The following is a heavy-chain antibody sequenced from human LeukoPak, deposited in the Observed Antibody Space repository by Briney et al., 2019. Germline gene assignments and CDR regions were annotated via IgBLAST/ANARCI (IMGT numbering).Heavy chain of an antibody. D-gene: IGHD3-22*01. J-gene: IGHJ4*02. CDR1: GGSFSGYY. V-gene: IGHV4-34*01. Sequence: SETLSLTCAVYGGSFSGYYWSWIRQPPGKGLEWIGEINHSGSTDYNPSLKSRVTISVDTSKNQFSLKLSSVTAADTAVYYCAASGYYYDSSGYPFSDYWGQGTLVTVSS. CDR3: AASGYYYDSSGYPFSDY. CDR2: INHSGST.